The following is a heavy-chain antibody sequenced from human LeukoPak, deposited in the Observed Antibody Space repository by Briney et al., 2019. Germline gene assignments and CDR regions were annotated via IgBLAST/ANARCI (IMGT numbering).Heavy chain of an antibody. CDR2: IYTSGST. CDR1: GGSISSGSYY. CDR3: ARAPITGTTRNWFDP. V-gene: IGHV4-61*02. J-gene: IGHJ5*02. D-gene: IGHD1-7*01. Sequence: PSETLSLTCTVSGGSISSGSYYWSWIRQPAGKGLEWIGRIYTSGSTNYNPSLKSRVTISVDTSKNQFSLKLSSVTAADTAVYYCARAPITGTTRNWFDPWGQGTLVTVSS.